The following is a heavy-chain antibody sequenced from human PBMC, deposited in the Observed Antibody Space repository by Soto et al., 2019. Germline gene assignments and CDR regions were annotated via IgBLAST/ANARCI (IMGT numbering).Heavy chain of an antibody. CDR2: INGDGSST. CDR1: GFTFSRYW. V-gene: IGHV3-74*01. J-gene: IGHJ4*02. D-gene: IGHD6-19*01. Sequence: GGSLRLSCAASGFTFSRYWMHWVRQAPGKGLVWVSRINGDGSSTSYADSVKGRFTISRDNAKNTLYLQMNSLRAEDTAVYYCARDRVGTGYSSGWPDYWGQGTLVTVSS. CDR3: ARDRVGTGYSSGWPDY.